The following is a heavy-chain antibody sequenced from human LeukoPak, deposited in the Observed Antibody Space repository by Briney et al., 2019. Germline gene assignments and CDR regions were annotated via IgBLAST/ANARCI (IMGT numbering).Heavy chain of an antibody. CDR1: GFTFSSYE. D-gene: IGHD6-19*01. Sequence: GGSLRLSCAASGFTFSSYEMNWVRQAPGNGLEWLSYISSSGSTKYYADSVKGRFTISRDNSKNTLYLQMNSLRAEDTAVYYCAKSQSGWYSFDYWGQGTLVTVSS. CDR3: AKSQSGWYSFDY. J-gene: IGHJ4*02. CDR2: ISSSGSTK. V-gene: IGHV3-48*03.